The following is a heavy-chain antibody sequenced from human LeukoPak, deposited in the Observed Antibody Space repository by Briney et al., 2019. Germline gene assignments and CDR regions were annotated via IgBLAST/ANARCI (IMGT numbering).Heavy chain of an antibody. D-gene: IGHD3-10*01. CDR1: GFTFSSYG. V-gene: IGHV3-30*18. Sequence: GGSLRLSCAASGFTFSSYGMHWVRQAPGKGLEWVAVISYDGSNKYYADSVKGRFTISRDNSKNTQFLQMDGLRVEDTAVYYCAKDKDYYGSGTYDYWGQGTLVTVSS. J-gene: IGHJ4*02. CDR3: AKDKDYYGSGTYDY. CDR2: ISYDGSNK.